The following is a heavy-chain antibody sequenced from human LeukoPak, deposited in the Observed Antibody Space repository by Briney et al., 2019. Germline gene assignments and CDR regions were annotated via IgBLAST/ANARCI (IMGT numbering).Heavy chain of an antibody. CDR1: GYTFTGYG. D-gene: IGHD5-18*01. CDR3: AREGGGYNYAFRY. J-gene: IGHJ4*02. CDR2: ISAYNGNT. V-gene: IGHV1-18*01. Sequence: GASVKVSCKASGYTFTGYGISWVRQAPGQGLEWMGWISAYNGNTNYAQKFQGRVTVTRDTSINTAYMELSRLRSDDTAVYYCAREGGGYNYAFRYWGQGTLVTVSS.